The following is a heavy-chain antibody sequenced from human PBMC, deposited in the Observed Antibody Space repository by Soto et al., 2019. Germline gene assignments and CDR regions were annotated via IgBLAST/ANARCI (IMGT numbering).Heavy chain of an antibody. CDR2: IYYSGST. Sequence: SETLSLTCTVSGGSISSYYWSWIRQPPGKGLEWIGYIYYSGSTNYNPSLKSRVTISVDTSKNQFSLKLSSVTAADTAVYYCARTPYFWSGFREFYYYMDVWGKGTTVTVSS. J-gene: IGHJ6*03. CDR3: ARTPYFWSGFREFYYYMDV. D-gene: IGHD3-3*01. V-gene: IGHV4-59*01. CDR1: GGSISSYY.